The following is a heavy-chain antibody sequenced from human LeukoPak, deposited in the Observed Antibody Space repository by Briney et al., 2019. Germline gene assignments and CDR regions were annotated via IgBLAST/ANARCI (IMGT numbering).Heavy chain of an antibody. J-gene: IGHJ4*02. CDR1: GYTFTDYY. V-gene: IGHV1-8*02. D-gene: IGHD3-3*01. CDR2: MNPNSGNT. CDR3: ARSGSTYYDFWSGYVDLAKY. Sequence: GASVKVSCKASGYTFTDYYMHWVRQATGQGLEWMGWMNPNSGNTGYAQKFQGRATMTRNTSISTAYMELSSLRSEDTAVYYCARSGSTYYDFWSGYVDLAKYWGQGTLVTVSS.